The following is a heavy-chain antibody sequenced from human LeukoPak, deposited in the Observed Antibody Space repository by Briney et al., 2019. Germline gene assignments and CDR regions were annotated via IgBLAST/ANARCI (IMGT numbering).Heavy chain of an antibody. CDR2: ISYDGSNK. CDR1: GFTFSSYG. Sequence: GGSLRLSCAASGFTFSSYGMHWVRQAPGKGLEWVAVISYDGSNKYYGDSVKGRFTISRDNSKNTLYLQMNSLRADDTAVYYCARGGDTSGYYPDAFDIWGQGTMVTVSS. V-gene: IGHV3-30*03. D-gene: IGHD3-22*01. J-gene: IGHJ3*02. CDR3: ARGGDTSGYYPDAFDI.